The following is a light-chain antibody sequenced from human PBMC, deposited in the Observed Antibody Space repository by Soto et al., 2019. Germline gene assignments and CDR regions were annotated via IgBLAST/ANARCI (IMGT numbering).Light chain of an antibody. V-gene: IGKV3-15*01. CDR3: QQHNNWPPA. CDR1: QSVSSN. J-gene: IGKJ4*01. Sequence: EIVMTQSPATLSVSPGERATLSCRASQSVSSNLAWYQQKPGQAPRLLIYGASTRATGIPARFSGSGSGTDFTLTISSLQSEDFAVYSCQQHNNWPPAFGGGTKVEIK. CDR2: GAS.